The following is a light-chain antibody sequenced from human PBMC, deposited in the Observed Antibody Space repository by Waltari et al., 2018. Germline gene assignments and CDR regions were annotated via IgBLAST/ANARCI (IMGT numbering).Light chain of an antibody. Sequence: QLVLTQPPSASASLGASVKLTCTLNSGHTRYAIAWHQQQPEKGPRFLMKLGSDGSPTKGDGIPDRFPGSSSGAERYLILSSLQSEDEADYYCQSWDTGINVFGGGTKLTVL. CDR2: LGSDGSP. V-gene: IGLV4-69*01. J-gene: IGLJ2*01. CDR1: SGHTRYA. CDR3: QSWDTGINV.